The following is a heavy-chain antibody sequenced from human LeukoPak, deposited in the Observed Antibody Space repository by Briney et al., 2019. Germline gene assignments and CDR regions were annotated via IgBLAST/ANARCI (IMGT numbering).Heavy chain of an antibody. CDR1: GGTFSSYA. CDR3: ARAPLRYDSSGYSLWFDY. CDR2: IIPILGIA. J-gene: IGHJ4*02. Sequence: SVKVSCKASGGTFSSYAISWVRQAPGQGLEWMGRIIPILGIANYAQKFQGRVTITADKSTSTAYMELSSLRSEDTAVYYCARAPLRYDSSGYSLWFDYWGQGTLVTVSS. D-gene: IGHD3-22*01. V-gene: IGHV1-69*04.